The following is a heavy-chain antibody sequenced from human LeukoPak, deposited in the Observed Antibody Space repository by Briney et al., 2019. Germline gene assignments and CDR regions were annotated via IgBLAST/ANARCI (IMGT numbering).Heavy chain of an antibody. D-gene: IGHD3-3*01. V-gene: IGHV3-30*01. J-gene: IGHJ4*02. CDR1: GFTFSSYA. Sequence: GRSLRLSCAASGFTFSSYAMHWVRQAPGKGLEWVAVISYDGSNKYYADSVKDRFTISRDNSKNTLYLQMNSLRAEDTAVYYCARRPDFWSGGTIDYWGQGTLVTVSS. CDR2: ISYDGSNK. CDR3: ARRPDFWSGGTIDY.